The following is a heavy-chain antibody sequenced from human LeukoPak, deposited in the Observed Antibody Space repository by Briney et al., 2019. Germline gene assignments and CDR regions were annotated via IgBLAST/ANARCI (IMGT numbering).Heavy chain of an antibody. CDR3: AAMVRGVNPPNWFDP. CDR2: IYHSGST. V-gene: IGHV4-38-2*02. D-gene: IGHD3-10*01. Sequence: SETLSLTXTVSGYSISSGYYWGWIRQPPGKGLEWIGSIYHSGSTYYNPSLKSRVTISVDTSKNQFSLKLSSVTAADTAVYYCAAMVRGVNPPNWFDPWGQGTLVTVSS. J-gene: IGHJ5*02. CDR1: GYSISSGYY.